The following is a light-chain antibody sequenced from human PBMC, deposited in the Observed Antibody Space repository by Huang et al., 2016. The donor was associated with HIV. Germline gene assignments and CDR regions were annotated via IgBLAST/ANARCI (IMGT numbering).Light chain of an antibody. Sequence: IQLTQSPSSLSASIGDRVTITCRASPDINTNLAWYQQKPGKAPKLLIYGASTLQNGVPSRFSGYGSGTVFILTINNLQPEDFATYYCQQLNSFLFGPGTKVDI. CDR1: PDINTN. V-gene: IGKV1-9*01. CDR2: GAS. J-gene: IGKJ3*01. CDR3: QQLNSFL.